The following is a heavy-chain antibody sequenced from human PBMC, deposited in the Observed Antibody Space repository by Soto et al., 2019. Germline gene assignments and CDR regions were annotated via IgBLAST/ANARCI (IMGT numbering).Heavy chain of an antibody. J-gene: IGHJ5*02. CDR2: TYWDYDK. CDR1: GFSLSTIGGG. V-gene: IGHV2-5*02. Sequence: QITLKESGPTLVKPTQTLTLTCTISGFSLSTIGGGVGWFRQPPGKALEWLALTYWDYDKRYSPSLNSSLTITKDTSKNQVVLSMTNMAPVDTATYYCARRSSVFDFSWFDPWGQGILVTVSS. CDR3: ARRSSVFDFSWFDP. D-gene: IGHD5-12*01.